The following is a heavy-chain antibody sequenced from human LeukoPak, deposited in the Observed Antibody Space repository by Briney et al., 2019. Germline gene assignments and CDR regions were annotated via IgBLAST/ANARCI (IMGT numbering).Heavy chain of an antibody. CDR3: ARDLNYYGSGSYYKPDY. Sequence: ASVKVSCKASGYTLTGYYMHWVRQAPGQGLEWMGWINPNSGGTNYAQKFQGRVTMTRDTSISTAYMELSRLRSDDTAVYYCARDLNYYGSGSYYKPDYWGQGTLVTVSS. CDR1: GYTLTGYY. CDR2: INPNSGGT. V-gene: IGHV1-2*02. D-gene: IGHD3-10*01. J-gene: IGHJ4*02.